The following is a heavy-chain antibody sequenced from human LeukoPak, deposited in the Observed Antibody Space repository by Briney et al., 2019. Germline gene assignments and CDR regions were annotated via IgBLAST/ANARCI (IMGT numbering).Heavy chain of an antibody. CDR1: GGSFINYG. V-gene: IGHV1-69*04. J-gene: IGHJ3*02. CDR2: IIPILDVP. Sequence: SVKVSCKAAGGSFINYGISWVRQAPGQGLEWMGRIIPILDVPNYAQKFQGRVTITADKSTNTAYMELSSLRSEDTAVYYCAQTEGVAVASAFDIWGQGTMVTVSS. D-gene: IGHD6-19*01. CDR3: AQTEGVAVASAFDI.